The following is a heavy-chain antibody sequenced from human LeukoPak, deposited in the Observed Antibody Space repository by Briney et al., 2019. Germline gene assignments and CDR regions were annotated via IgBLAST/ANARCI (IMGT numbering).Heavy chain of an antibody. CDR2: IYSGGST. CDR1: GFTVSSNY. J-gene: IGHJ4*02. Sequence: PGGSLRLSCAAPGFTVSSNYMSWVRQAPGKGLEWVSVIYSGGSTYYADSVKGRFTISRDNSKNTLYLQMNSLRAEDTAVYYCAREGTWSYYYDYWGQGTLVTVSS. CDR3: AREGTWSYYYDY. V-gene: IGHV3-66*01. D-gene: IGHD1-26*01.